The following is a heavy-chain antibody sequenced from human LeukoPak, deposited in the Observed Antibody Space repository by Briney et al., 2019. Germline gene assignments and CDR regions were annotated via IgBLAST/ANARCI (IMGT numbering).Heavy chain of an antibody. CDR1: GFTFSSYS. CDR3: AKRGLYYFDY. J-gene: IGHJ4*02. Sequence: GGSLRLSCAASGFTFSSYSMNWVRQAPGKGLEWVAFIRYDGSNKYYADSVKGRFTISRDNSKNTLDLQMNSLRTADTVVYYCAKRGLYYFDYWGQGTLVTVSS. V-gene: IGHV3-30*02. CDR2: IRYDGSNK. D-gene: IGHD3-10*01.